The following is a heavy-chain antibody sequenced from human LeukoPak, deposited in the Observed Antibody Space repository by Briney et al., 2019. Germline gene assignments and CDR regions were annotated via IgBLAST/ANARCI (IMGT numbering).Heavy chain of an antibody. CDR1: GFTFSSYS. CDR2: ISSSSSYI. V-gene: IGHV3-21*01. CDR3: ARDRLKKPNWFDP. Sequence: GGSLRLSCAASGFTFSSYSMNWVRQAPGKGLEWVSSISSSSSYIYYADSVKGRFTISRDNAKNSLYLQMNSLRAEDTAVYYCARDRLKKPNWFDPWGQGTLVTVSS. J-gene: IGHJ5*02.